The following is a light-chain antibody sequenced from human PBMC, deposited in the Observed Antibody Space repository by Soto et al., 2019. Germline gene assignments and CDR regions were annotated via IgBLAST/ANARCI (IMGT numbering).Light chain of an antibody. Sequence: QPVLTQPPSASASLGASVTLTCTLSSGYSDYDVDWYQQRPGEGPRFVMRGGTGGLVGSKGDGIPDRFSVLGSGLTRYLTIKNIQEEDESDYHCGADHGSGSNFVYVFGTGTKLTVL. CDR3: GADHGSGSNFVYV. V-gene: IGLV9-49*03. J-gene: IGLJ1*01. CDR1: SGYSDYD. CDR2: GGTGGLVG.